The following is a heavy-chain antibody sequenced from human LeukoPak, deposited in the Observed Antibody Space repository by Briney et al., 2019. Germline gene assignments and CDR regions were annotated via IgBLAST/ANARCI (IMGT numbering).Heavy chain of an antibody. CDR3: ARHLSGVTGYTYGRGIDY. V-gene: IGHV3-7*01. J-gene: IGHJ4*02. D-gene: IGHD5-18*01. CDR1: GFTFSSYW. Sequence: GGSLRLSCAASGFTFSSYWMSWVRQAPGKGLEWVANIKKDGSDKYSVDSVKGRFTISRDNAKTSLYLQMNSLRAEDTAVYYCARHLSGVTGYTYGRGIDYWGQGTLVTVSS. CDR2: IKKDGSDK.